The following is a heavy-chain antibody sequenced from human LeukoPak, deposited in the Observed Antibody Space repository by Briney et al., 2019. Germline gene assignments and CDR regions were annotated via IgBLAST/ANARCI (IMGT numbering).Heavy chain of an antibody. J-gene: IGHJ6*03. Sequence: ASVKVSCKASGGTFSSYAISWVRQAPGQGLEWMGGIIPIFGTANYAQKFQGRVTITTDESTSTTYMELSSLRSEDTAVYYCARAVVLVTPHYYYMDVWGKGTTVTVSS. CDR2: IIPIFGTA. V-gene: IGHV1-69*05. CDR1: GGTFSSYA. CDR3: ARAVVLVTPHYYYMDV. D-gene: IGHD5-18*01.